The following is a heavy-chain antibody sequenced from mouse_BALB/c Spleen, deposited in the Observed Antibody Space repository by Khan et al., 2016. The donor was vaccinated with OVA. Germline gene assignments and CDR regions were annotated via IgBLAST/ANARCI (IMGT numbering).Heavy chain of an antibody. CDR3: ARDDSRYNYAMDY. CDR2: ISYSGST. Sequence: EVQLQESGPGLVKPSQSLSLTCTVTGYSITSDYAWNWIRQFPGNKLEWMGYISYSGSTNYNPSLKSRISITRDTSKNQFFLQLNSVNTEDTATYYCARDDSRYNYAMDYWGQGTSVTVSS. D-gene: IGHD2-4*01. CDR1: GYSITSDYA. J-gene: IGHJ4*01. V-gene: IGHV3-2*02.